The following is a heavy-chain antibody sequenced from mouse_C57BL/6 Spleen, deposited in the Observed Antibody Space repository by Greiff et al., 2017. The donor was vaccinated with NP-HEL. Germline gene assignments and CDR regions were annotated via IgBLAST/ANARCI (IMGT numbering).Heavy chain of an antibody. CDR2: IDPEDGDT. Sequence: EVQLQQSGAELVRPGASVKLSCTASGFTITDYYMHWVKQRPEQGLEWIGRIDPEDGDTEYAPKFQGKATMTADTSSNTAYLQLSSLTSEDTAVYDCTTPARVTSYDLDYWGQGTTLTVSS. J-gene: IGHJ2*01. V-gene: IGHV14-1*01. CDR1: GFTITDYY. CDR3: TTPARVTSYDLDY. D-gene: IGHD2-9*01.